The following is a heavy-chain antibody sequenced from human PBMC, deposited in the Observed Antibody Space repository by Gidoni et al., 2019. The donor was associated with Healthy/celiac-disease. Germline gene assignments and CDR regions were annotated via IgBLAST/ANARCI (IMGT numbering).Heavy chain of an antibody. CDR3: ARDSPMATIQCWYFDL. CDR2: IYYSGST. J-gene: IGHJ2*01. CDR1: GGSFISGDYY. Sequence: QVHLQESVPGLVKPSQTLSPTCTVSGGSFISGDYYWIWFRHPPGKGLEWIGYIYYSGSTYYNPSLKRRVTISVDTSKKQFSLKLSSVTAADTAVYYCARDSPMATIQCWYFDLWGRGTLVTVSS. D-gene: IGHD5-12*01. V-gene: IGHV4-30-4*01.